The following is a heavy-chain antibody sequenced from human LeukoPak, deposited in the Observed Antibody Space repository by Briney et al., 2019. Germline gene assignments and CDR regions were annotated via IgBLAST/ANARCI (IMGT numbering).Heavy chain of an antibody. V-gene: IGHV3-30*02. J-gene: IGHJ3*02. CDR2: IRYDGNNK. Sequence: GGSLRLSCAASGFTFSSYGMDWVRHTPGKGLEWVAVIRYDGNNKDYADSVKGRFTISRDNSKDTLYPQMNGLRVEDTAVYYCAKGYGDLVASDIQGRGTTLAVSS. CDR1: GFTFSSYG. D-gene: IGHD4-17*01. CDR3: AKGYGDLVASDI.